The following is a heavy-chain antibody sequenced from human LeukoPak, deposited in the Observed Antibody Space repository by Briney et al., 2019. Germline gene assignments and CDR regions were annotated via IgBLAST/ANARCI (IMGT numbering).Heavy chain of an antibody. Sequence: SETLSLTCAVYGGSFSGYYWSWIRQPPGKGLEWIGEINHSGSTNYNPSLKSRVTISVDTSKNQFSLKLSSVTAADTAVYYCAREAVSYYYGSGSLYYFDYRGQGTLVTVSS. V-gene: IGHV4-34*01. CDR2: INHSGST. J-gene: IGHJ4*02. CDR1: GGSFSGYY. D-gene: IGHD3-10*01. CDR3: AREAVSYYYGSGSLYYFDY.